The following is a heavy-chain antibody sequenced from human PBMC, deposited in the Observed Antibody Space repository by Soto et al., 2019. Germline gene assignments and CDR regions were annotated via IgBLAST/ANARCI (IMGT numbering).Heavy chain of an antibody. D-gene: IGHD3-10*01. Sequence: EVQLVESGGGLVKPGGSLRLSCAASGFTFSGYSRNSVRQAPGKGLEWVSSISRNSDYIYYSDSVKGRFIISRDNARTSLYLHMNSLRAEDTAVYYCARVGAYFGEFDYFDYWGQGALVTVSS. J-gene: IGHJ4*02. CDR1: GFTFSGYS. CDR2: ISRNSDYI. V-gene: IGHV3-21*01. CDR3: ARVGAYFGEFDYFDY.